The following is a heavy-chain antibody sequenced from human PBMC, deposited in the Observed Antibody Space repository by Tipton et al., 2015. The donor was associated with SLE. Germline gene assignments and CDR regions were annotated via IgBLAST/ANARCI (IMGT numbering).Heavy chain of an antibody. Sequence: SLRLSCVVSGFSVSTNYMNWVRQAPGKGLEWVSLIYSDGTTNYADSVKGRSTISRDNNRNTLDLQMNSLRPEDTAFYYCARDLRRYFDYWGQGTLVTVSS. D-gene: IGHD3-16*01. CDR2: IYSDGTT. J-gene: IGHJ4*02. V-gene: IGHV3-53*05. CDR3: ARDLRRYFDY. CDR1: GFSVSTNY.